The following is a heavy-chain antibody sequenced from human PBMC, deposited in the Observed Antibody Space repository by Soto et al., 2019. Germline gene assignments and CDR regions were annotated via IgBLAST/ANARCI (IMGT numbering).Heavy chain of an antibody. CDR3: ARASRRITSFGVAHYYYGMDV. J-gene: IGHJ6*02. V-gene: IGHV1-8*01. CDR1: GYTFTSYD. CDR2: MNPNSGNT. D-gene: IGHD3-3*01. Sequence: GASVKVSCKASGYTFTSYDINWVRQATGQGLEWMGWMNPNSGNTGYAQKFQGRVTMTRNTSISTAYMELSSLRSEDTAVYYCARASRRITSFGVAHYYYGMDVWGQGTTATVSS.